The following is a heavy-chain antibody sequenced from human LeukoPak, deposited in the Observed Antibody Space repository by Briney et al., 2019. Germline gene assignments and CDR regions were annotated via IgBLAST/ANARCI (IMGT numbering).Heavy chain of an antibody. D-gene: IGHD4-11*01. CDR1: GFTVSSNY. CDR2: IYSGGST. V-gene: IGHV3-53*01. CDR3: GRDPGTVTDTS. J-gene: IGHJ4*02. Sequence: GGSLRLSCAASGFTVSSNYMSWVRQAPGKGLEWVSVIYSGGSTYYADSVKGGFTISRDNSKNTLYLQMNVLRAEDTAVYYCGRDPGTVTDTSWGQGTLVTVSS.